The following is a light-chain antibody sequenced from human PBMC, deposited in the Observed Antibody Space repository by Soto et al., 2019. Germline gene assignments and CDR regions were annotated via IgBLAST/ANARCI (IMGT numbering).Light chain of an antibody. V-gene: IGKV3-15*01. CDR3: QQYNSWPRT. Sequence: IVMPQSPATLSVSPGERATLSCRASQSVNSNLAWYQQKPGQAPRLLIYGASSRATGIPARFSGSGSGTEFTLTITSLQSEDFAVYYCQQYNSWPRTFGQGTKVDI. CDR1: QSVNSN. CDR2: GAS. J-gene: IGKJ1*01.